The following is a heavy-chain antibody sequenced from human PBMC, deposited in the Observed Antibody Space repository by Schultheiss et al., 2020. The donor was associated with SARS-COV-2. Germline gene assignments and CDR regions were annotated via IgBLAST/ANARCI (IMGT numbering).Heavy chain of an antibody. V-gene: IGHV3-30*07. D-gene: IGHD3-3*02. CDR1: GFTFSDYY. CDR3: ARGLGFLECF. Sequence: GGSLRLSCAACGFTFSDYYMSWIRQAPGKGLEWVAVISYDGSNKYYADSVKGRFTISRDNSKNTLYLQMNSLRAEDTAVYYCARGLGFLECFWGQGTLVTVSS. J-gene: IGHJ4*02. CDR2: ISYDGSNK.